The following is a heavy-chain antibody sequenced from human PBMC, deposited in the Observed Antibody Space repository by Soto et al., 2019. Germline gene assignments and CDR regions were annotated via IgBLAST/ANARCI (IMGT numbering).Heavy chain of an antibody. D-gene: IGHD3-22*01. Sequence: QVQLVQSGAEVKKPGSSVKVSCKASGGTFSRYTISWVRQAPGQGLEWMGRIIPILGIANYAQKFQGRVTITADKSTSTAYMELSSLRSEDTAVYYWARGGGYQRNGFDPWGQGTLVTVSS. CDR1: GGTFSRYT. J-gene: IGHJ5*02. CDR2: IIPILGIA. CDR3: ARGGGYQRNGFDP. V-gene: IGHV1-69*02.